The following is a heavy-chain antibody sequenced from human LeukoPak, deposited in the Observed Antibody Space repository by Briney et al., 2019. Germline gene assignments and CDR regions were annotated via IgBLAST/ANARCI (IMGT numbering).Heavy chain of an antibody. Sequence: SETLSLTCTVSGGSIRRSTYYWGWIRQPPGKGLEWIGSIYYSGSTYYNPSLKSRVTISVDTSKNQFSLKLSSVTAADTAVYYCARAPIVVVVAAKGGAFDIWGQGTMVTVSS. D-gene: IGHD2-15*01. J-gene: IGHJ3*02. V-gene: IGHV4-39*07. CDR3: ARAPIVVVVAAKGGAFDI. CDR1: GGSIRRSTYY. CDR2: IYYSGST.